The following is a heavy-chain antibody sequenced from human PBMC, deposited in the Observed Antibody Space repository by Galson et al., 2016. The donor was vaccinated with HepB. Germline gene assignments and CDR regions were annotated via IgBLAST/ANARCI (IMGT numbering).Heavy chain of an antibody. J-gene: IGHJ6*04. CDR3: AKVWRGYYYYGMDV. Sequence: SLRLSCAASGFTFSSSGMHWVRQAPGKGLEWVAVISYDGSNKYYADSVKGRFTISRDNSKNTLYLQMNSLRAEDTAVYYCAKVWRGYYYYGMDVWGKGTTVTVSS. V-gene: IGHV3-30*18. D-gene: IGHD3-10*01. CDR2: ISYDGSNK. CDR1: GFTFSSSG.